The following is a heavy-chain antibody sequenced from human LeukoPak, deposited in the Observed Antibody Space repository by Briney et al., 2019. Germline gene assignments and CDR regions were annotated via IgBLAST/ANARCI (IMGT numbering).Heavy chain of an antibody. CDR1: GFTFRSYD. Sequence: GGSLRLSCAASGFTFRSYDMHWVRQATGKGLEWVSGIGTAGEIYYPGSVKGRFTISRDNAKNSLYLQMNSLRAEDTAVYYCATRTYSSGWYWNYWGQGTLVTVSS. CDR3: ATRTYSSGWYWNY. D-gene: IGHD6-19*01. V-gene: IGHV3-13*01. J-gene: IGHJ4*02. CDR2: IGTAGEI.